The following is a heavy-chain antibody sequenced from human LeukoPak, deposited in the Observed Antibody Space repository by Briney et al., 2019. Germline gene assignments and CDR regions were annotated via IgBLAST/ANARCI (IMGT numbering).Heavy chain of an antibody. CDR2: ISAYNGNT. Sequence: GASVKVSCKASGYTFTSYGISWVRQAPGQGLEWMGWISAYNGNTNYAQKLRGRVTMTTDTSTSTAYMELRSLRSDDTAVYCCARVGGIGGSGWYYYYYMDVWGKGTTVTVSS. D-gene: IGHD6-19*01. CDR3: ARVGGIGGSGWYYYYYMDV. J-gene: IGHJ6*03. CDR1: GYTFTSYG. V-gene: IGHV1-18*01.